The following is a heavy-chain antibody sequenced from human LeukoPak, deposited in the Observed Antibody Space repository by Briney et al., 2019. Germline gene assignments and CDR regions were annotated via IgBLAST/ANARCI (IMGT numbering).Heavy chain of an antibody. CDR1: DDSITSHY. Sequence: PSETLSLTCTVSDDSITSHYWGWIRQPAGKGLEWIGHIYNTGSTNYNPSLNSRVTMSVDTSKNQFSLTLSSVTAADTAVYYCARERAHDWYFDLWGRGTLLAVSS. CDR2: IYNTGST. V-gene: IGHV4-4*07. J-gene: IGHJ2*01. CDR3: ARERAHDWYFDL.